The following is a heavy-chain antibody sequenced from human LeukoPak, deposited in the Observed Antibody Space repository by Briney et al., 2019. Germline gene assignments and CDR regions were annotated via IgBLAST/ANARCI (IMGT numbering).Heavy chain of an antibody. CDR2: IYYSGST. CDR1: GGSISSGGYY. CDR3: ATCIAAAGDYDY. J-gene: IGHJ4*02. Sequence: SETLSLTCTVSGGSISSGGYYWSWIRQHPGKGLEWIGYIYYSGSTYYNPSLKSRVTISVDTSKNQFSLKLSSVTAADTAVYYRATCIAAAGDYDYWGQGTLVTVSS. D-gene: IGHD6-13*01. V-gene: IGHV4-31*03.